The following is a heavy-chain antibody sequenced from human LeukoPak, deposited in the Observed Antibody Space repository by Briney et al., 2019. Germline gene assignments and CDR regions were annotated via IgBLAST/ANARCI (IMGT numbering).Heavy chain of an antibody. CDR2: INPNSGGT. V-gene: IGHV1-2*06. CDR1: GYTFTGYY. CDR3: ASYYDSSGYLSDY. D-gene: IGHD3-22*01. J-gene: IGHJ4*02. Sequence: ASVKVSCKASGYTFTGYYMHWVRQAPGQGLEWMGRINPNSGGTNYAQKFQGRVTMTRDTSISTAYMELSRLRSDDTAVYYCASYYDSSGYLSDYWVQGTLVTVSS.